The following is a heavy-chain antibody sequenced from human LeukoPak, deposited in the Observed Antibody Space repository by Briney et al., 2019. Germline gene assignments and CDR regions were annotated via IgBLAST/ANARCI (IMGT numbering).Heavy chain of an antibody. CDR1: AYTSPNYG. CDR3: ALPAKGAFFYYYMEV. V-gene: IGHV1-18*01. J-gene: IGHJ6*03. Sequence: VASVKVSCKASAYTSPNYGITWVRQAPGRGLEWMGWINTYNGNTQYAQKFQGRVTMTTDTPTKTVYMELRSLRSNDTAVYYCALPAKGAFFYYYMEVWGKGTTVTVSS. D-gene: IGHD2-2*01. CDR2: INTYNGNT.